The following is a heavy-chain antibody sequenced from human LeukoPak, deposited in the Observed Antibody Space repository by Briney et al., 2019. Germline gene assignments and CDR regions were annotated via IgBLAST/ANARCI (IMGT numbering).Heavy chain of an antibody. D-gene: IGHD2-2*01. CDR3: ARDVPFAGYCSSTSCYHGGGYNWFDP. V-gene: IGHV4-61*02. Sequence: PSQTLSLTCTVSGGSISSGSYYWSWIRQPAGKGLEWIGRIYTSGSTNYNPSLKSRVTISVDTSKNQFSLKLSSVTAADTAVYYCARDVPFAGYCSSTSCYHGGGYNWFDPWGQGTLVTVSS. CDR2: IYTSGST. CDR1: GGSISSGSYY. J-gene: IGHJ5*02.